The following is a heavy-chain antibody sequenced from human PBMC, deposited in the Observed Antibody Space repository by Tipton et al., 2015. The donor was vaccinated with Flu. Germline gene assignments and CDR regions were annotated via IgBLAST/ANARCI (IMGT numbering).Heavy chain of an antibody. Sequence: TLSLTCTVSGGSISGYYWSWVRQPAEKGLEWIGRIYTSGSTNYNPSLKSRLTISVNTARNLLSLSLNSVTAADTAMYHCARTFRSVAGTWYFDLWGRGSLLTVSS. D-gene: IGHD6-19*01. CDR3: ARTFRSVAGTWYFDL. V-gene: IGHV4-4*07. J-gene: IGHJ2*01. CDR1: GGSISGYY. CDR2: IYTSGST.